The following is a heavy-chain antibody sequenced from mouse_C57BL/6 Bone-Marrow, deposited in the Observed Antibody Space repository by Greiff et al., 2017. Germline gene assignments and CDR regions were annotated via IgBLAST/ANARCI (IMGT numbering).Heavy chain of an antibody. CDR3: LPGSYLYWDFGV. CDR2: IYPGDGDT. CDR1: GYAFSSSW. Sequence: QVQLQQSGPELVKPGASVKISCKASGYAFSSSWMNWVKQRPGKGLEWIGRIYPGDGDTNYNGKFKGKATLTADKSSSTAYMQLSSLTSEDSAVYFYLPGSYLYWDFGVWGTGTTVTVSS. V-gene: IGHV1-82*01. J-gene: IGHJ1*03. D-gene: IGHD1-1*02.